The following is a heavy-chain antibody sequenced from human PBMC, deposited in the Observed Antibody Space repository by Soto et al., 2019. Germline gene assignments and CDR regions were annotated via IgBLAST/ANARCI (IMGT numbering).Heavy chain of an antibody. CDR2: ISYDGSNK. J-gene: IGHJ4*02. CDR3: ARERSGWYYFDY. V-gene: IGHV3-30-3*01. CDR1: GFTFSSYA. Sequence: PGGSLRLSCAASGFTFSSYAMHWVRQAPGKGLEWVAVISYDGSNKYYADSVKGRFTISRDNSKNTLYLQMNSLRAEDTAVYYCARERSGWYYFDYWGPGTLVTVSS. D-gene: IGHD6-19*01.